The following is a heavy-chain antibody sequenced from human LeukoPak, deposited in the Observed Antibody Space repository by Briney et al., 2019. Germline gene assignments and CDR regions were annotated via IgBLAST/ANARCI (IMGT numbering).Heavy chain of an antibody. D-gene: IGHD1-14*01. Sequence: SETLSLTCTVSGYSISSGYYWGWIRQPPGKGLEWIGDIFHSGNTYYNPSLKSRVTISVDTSKNQFSLKLRSVTAADTAVYYCARDSWPEVVRFDYWGQGTLVTVSS. CDR3: ARDSWPEVVRFDY. CDR2: IFHSGNT. V-gene: IGHV4-38-2*02. J-gene: IGHJ4*02. CDR1: GYSISSGYY.